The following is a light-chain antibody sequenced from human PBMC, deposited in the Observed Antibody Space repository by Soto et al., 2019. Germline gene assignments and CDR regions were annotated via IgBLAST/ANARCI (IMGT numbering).Light chain of an antibody. V-gene: IGKV1-27*01. J-gene: IGKJ4*01. Sequence: DIQMTQSPSSLSASVGDRATITCRASQGISNYLAWYQQKPGKVPKLLIYAASTLQSGVPSRFSGSGSGTEFTLTISSLQPEDVATYYCQKYNSAPQGLTFGGGTKVEIK. CDR1: QGISNY. CDR2: AAS. CDR3: QKYNSAPQGLT.